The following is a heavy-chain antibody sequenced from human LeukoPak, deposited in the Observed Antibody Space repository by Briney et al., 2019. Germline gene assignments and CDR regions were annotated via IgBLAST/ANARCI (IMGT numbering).Heavy chain of an antibody. D-gene: IGHD2-2*01. Sequence: ASVKVSCKASGYTFTSYYMHWVRQAPGQGLEWMGIINPSGGSTSYAQKFQGRVTMTRDTSTSTVYMELSSLRSEDTAVYYCARGKIVVVPAAKGPFDYWGQGTLVTVSP. CDR1: GYTFTSYY. CDR2: INPSGGST. V-gene: IGHV1-46*03. J-gene: IGHJ4*02. CDR3: ARGKIVVVPAAKGPFDY.